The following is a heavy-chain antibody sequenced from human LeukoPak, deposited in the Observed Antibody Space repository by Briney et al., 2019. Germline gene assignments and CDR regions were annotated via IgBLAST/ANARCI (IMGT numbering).Heavy chain of an antibody. J-gene: IGHJ4*02. CDR1: GFTFNYYR. CDR2: ISSDSDTV. V-gene: IGHV3-48*01. D-gene: IGHD1-26*01. CDR3: ARDKVRVRVGAFDY. Sequence: GGSLRLSCAASGFTFNYYRMNWVRQAPGKGLEWVSYISSDSDTVFYADSVMGRFTISRDNGQNSLYLQMNSLRAEDTAVYFCARDKVRVRVGAFDYWGQGTLVTVSS.